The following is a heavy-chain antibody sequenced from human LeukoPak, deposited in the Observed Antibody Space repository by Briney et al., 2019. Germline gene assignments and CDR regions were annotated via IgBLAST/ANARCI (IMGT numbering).Heavy chain of an antibody. CDR2: ISSSGGTT. CDR3: AKAGIAVPATPEY. J-gene: IGHJ4*02. V-gene: IGHV3-23*01. Sequence: GGSLRLSCAASGFTFSSYAMNWARQAPGKGLEWVSVISSSGGTTYYSDSVKGRFIISRDNSKSTLYLQMNSLRAEDTAVYYCAKAGIAVPATPEYCGQGTQVTVSS. CDR1: GFTFSSYA. D-gene: IGHD6-19*01.